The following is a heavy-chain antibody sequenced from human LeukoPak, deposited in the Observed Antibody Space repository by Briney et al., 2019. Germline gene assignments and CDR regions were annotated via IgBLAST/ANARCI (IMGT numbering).Heavy chain of an antibody. J-gene: IGHJ6*03. CDR1: GGTFSSYA. CDR3: ARGPVDTPEYCYYYMDV. V-gene: IGHV1-69*05. CDR2: IIPIFGTA. Sequence: SVKVSCKASGGTFSSYAISWVRQAPGQGLEWMGGIIPIFGTANYAQKFQGRVTITTDESTSTAYMELSSLRSEDTAVYYCARGPVDTPEYCYYYMDVWGKGTTVTVSS. D-gene: IGHD5-18*01.